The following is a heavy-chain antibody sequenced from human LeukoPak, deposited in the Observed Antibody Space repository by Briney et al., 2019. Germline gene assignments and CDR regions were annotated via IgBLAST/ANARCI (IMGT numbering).Heavy chain of an antibody. V-gene: IGHV3-23*01. CDR3: ARRVGTFPNLYFDY. J-gene: IGHJ4*02. CDR1: GFTFSSYW. CDR2: VSSNGGNT. Sequence: GGSLRLSCAASGFTFSSYWMSWVRQAPGNGLEWVSTVSSNGGNTYYADSVRGRFTISRDNSKSTQLLQMNSLGAEDTAVYYCARRVGTFPNLYFDYWGQGALVTVSS. D-gene: IGHD1-1*01.